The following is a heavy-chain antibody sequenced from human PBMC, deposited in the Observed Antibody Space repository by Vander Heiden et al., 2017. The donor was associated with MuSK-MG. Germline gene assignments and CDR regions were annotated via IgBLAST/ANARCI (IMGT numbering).Heavy chain of an antibody. CDR2: ISGSGGST. V-gene: IGHV3-23*04. CDR1: GFTFSSYA. CDR3: ANDPLNWGWGLTNTYYFDY. D-gene: IGHD7-27*01. J-gene: IGHJ4*02. Sequence: EVQLVESGGGLVQPGGSLRLSCAASGFTFSSYAMSWVRQAPGKGLEWVSAISGSGGSTYYADSVKGRFTISRDNSKNTLYLQMNSLRAEDTAVYYCANDPLNWGWGLTNTYYFDYWGQGTLVTVSS.